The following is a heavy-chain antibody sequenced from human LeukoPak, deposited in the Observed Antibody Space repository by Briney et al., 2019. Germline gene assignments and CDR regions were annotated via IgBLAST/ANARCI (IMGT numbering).Heavy chain of an antibody. CDR2: ISSSSSYI. J-gene: IGHJ4*02. D-gene: IGHD5-12*01. CDR1: GFTFSSYS. V-gene: IGHV3-21*04. Sequence: PGGSLRLSCAASGFTFSSYSMNWVRQAPGKGLEWVSSISSSSSYIYYADSVKGRFTISRDNSKNTLYLQMNSLRAEDTAVYYCAKFGVGEAVATITRPFDYWGQGTLVTVSS. CDR3: AKFGVGEAVATITRPFDY.